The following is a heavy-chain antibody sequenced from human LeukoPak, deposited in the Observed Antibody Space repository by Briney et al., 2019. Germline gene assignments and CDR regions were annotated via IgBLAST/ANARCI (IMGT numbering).Heavy chain of an antibody. Sequence: GGSLRLSCTASEFSISHYAMSWVRQAPGKGLEWVSADTSSTTSTYYASSVRGRFTISRDNSMNTRYLQMNSLRADDTAVYYCSKAPLGACAGAVCYYLDVWGKGTTVIVSS. CDR2: DTSSTTST. CDR1: EFSISHYA. V-gene: IGHV3-23*01. CDR3: SKAPLGACAGAVCYYLDV. J-gene: IGHJ6*03. D-gene: IGHD2-8*02.